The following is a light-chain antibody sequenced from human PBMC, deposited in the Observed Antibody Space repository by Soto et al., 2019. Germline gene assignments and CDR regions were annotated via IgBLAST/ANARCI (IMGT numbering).Light chain of an antibody. CDR1: QTISSW. V-gene: IGKV1-5*03. CDR2: AAS. CDR3: LHYNSYSWA. Sequence: DIQMPQSPSTLSASVGDRVTITCRASQTISSWLAWYQQKPGKAPKLLIYAASTLKSGVPSRFSGSGSGTEFTLTISSLQPEDFATYYCLHYNSYSWAFGQGTKVGIK. J-gene: IGKJ1*01.